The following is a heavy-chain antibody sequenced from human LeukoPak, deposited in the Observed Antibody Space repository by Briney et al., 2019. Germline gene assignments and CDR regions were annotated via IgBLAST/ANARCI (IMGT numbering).Heavy chain of an antibody. J-gene: IGHJ4*02. D-gene: IGHD3-3*01. CDR2: ISYDESKK. CDR1: GFNFRTYA. V-gene: IGHV3-30*04. Sequence: PGGSLRLSCAASGFNFRTYAMHWVRQAPGKGLEWVAVISYDESKKYYADSVKGRFSISGDNSKNTLYLQVNSLRGEDTAVYYCARDRTGSGGNNFDYWGQGTLVTVSS. CDR3: ARDRTGSGGNNFDY.